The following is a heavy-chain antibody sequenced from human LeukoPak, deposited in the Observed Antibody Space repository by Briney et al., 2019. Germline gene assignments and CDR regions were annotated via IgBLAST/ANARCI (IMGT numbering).Heavy chain of an antibody. CDR1: GYTFTSYY. Sequence: ASVKVSCKASGYTFTSYYMHWVRQAPGQGLEWMGIINPSGGSTSYAQKFQGRVTMTRDTSTSTAYMELRSLRSDDTAVYYCARERRLRNYYDSSGYYPYGLWGQGTLVTVSS. J-gene: IGHJ4*02. CDR3: ARERRLRNYYDSSGYYPYGL. CDR2: INPSGGST. D-gene: IGHD3-22*01. V-gene: IGHV1-46*01.